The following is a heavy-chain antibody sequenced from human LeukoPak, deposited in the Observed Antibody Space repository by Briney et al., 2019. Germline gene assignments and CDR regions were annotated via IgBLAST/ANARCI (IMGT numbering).Heavy chain of an antibody. CDR2: IYYSGST. CDR3: ARDVAAAGSDY. J-gene: IGHJ4*02. CDR1: GGSVSSGSYY. D-gene: IGHD6-13*01. V-gene: IGHV4-61*01. Sequence: SETLSLTCTVSGGSVSSGSYYWSWIRQPPGKGLEWIGYIYYSGSTNYNPSLKSRVTISVDTSKNQFSLELSSVTAADTAVYYCARDVAAAGSDYWGQGTLVTVSS.